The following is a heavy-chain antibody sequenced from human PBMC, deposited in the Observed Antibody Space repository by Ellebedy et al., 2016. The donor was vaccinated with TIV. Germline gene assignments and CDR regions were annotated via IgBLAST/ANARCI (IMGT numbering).Heavy chain of an antibody. CDR2: ISSDGSHK. J-gene: IGHJ4*02. Sequence: GESLKISCAASGFTFSSYAMHWVRQAPGKGLEWVAVISSDGSHKYYADSVKGRFTIARDNSENTLYLQMNSLRAEDTAVYYCARDSGYDQDEEGDYWGQGTLVTVSS. D-gene: IGHD5-12*01. CDR3: ARDSGYDQDEEGDY. CDR1: GFTFSSYA. V-gene: IGHV3-30-3*01.